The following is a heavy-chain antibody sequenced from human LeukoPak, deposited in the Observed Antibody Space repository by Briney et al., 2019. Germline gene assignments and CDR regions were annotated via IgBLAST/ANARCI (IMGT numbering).Heavy chain of an antibody. CDR2: IYYSGTT. CDR3: ARYSEPRRYFDY. D-gene: IGHD2-15*01. J-gene: IGHJ4*02. V-gene: IGHV4-59*01. Sequence: KPSETLSLTCTVSGGSISGYSWSWIRQPPGKGLEWIGYIYYSGTTNYNPSLKSRVTISVDTSNNQFSLRLTSVTAADTAVYYCARYSEPRRYFDYWGQGTLVTVSS. CDR1: GGSISGYS.